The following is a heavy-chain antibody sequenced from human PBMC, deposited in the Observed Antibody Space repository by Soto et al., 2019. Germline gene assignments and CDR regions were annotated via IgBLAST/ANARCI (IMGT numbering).Heavy chain of an antibody. D-gene: IGHD2-15*01. CDR3: AKRRGAGGHFDY. V-gene: IGHV3-23*01. CDR2: VSIGGST. CDR1: EFTFSSYA. J-gene: IGHJ4*02. Sequence: DVQLLESGGGLVQPEGSVRLSCAASEFTFSSYAMGWVRQGPGKGLEWVAVVSIGGSTHYADSVRGRFTISRDNSKNTLSLQMNSLTAEDTAVYFCAKRRGAGGHFDYWGQGALVTVSS.